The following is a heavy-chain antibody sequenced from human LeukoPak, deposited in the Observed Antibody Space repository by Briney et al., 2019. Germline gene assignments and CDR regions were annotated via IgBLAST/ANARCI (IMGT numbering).Heavy chain of an antibody. CDR3: ARDLNWSFDY. CDR2: ISSSGSTI. Sequence: GGSLRLSCAASGFTLRSYEMNWVRQAPGKGLEWVSYISSSGSTIYYADSVKGRFTISRDNAKNSLYPQMSSLRDEDTAVYFCARDLNWSFDYWGQGTLLTVSS. V-gene: IGHV3-48*03. D-gene: IGHD3/OR15-3a*01. CDR1: GFTLRSYE. J-gene: IGHJ4*02.